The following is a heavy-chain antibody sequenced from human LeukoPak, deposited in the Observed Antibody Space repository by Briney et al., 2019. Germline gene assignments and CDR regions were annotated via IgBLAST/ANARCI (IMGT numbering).Heavy chain of an antibody. CDR3: AKDQASSWYRNAFDI. J-gene: IGHJ3*02. Sequence: GGSLRLSCAASGFTFSSYAMSWVRQAPGKGLEWVSAISGSGGSTYCADSVKGRFTISRDNSKNTLYLQMNSLRAEDTAVYYCAKDQASSWYRNAFDIWGQGTMVTVSS. CDR1: GFTFSSYA. D-gene: IGHD6-13*01. V-gene: IGHV3-23*01. CDR2: ISGSGGST.